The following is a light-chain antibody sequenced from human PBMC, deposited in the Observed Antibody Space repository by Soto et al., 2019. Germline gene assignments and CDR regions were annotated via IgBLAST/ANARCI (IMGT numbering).Light chain of an antibody. CDR2: SAS. V-gene: IGKV1-27*01. Sequence: DIQMPQSPASLSASVDERVTITCRASQSISKNLNWYQHKVGKAPQLLIYSASDSQAGVPSRFSGSGSGTDFTLTISSLQPDDFATYYCQQYNSYPWTFGQGTKVDIK. CDR1: QSISKN. J-gene: IGKJ1*01. CDR3: QQYNSYPWT.